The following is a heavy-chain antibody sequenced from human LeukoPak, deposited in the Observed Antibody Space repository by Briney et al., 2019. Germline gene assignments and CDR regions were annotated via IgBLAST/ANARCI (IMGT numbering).Heavy chain of an antibody. Sequence: PGRSLRLSCTASGFTFGDYAMSWVRQAPGKGLEWVGFIRSKAYGGTTEYAASVKGRFTISRDDPKSIAYLQMNSLKAEDTAVYYCTREAGATIGYWGQGTLVTVSS. V-gene: IGHV3-49*04. J-gene: IGHJ4*02. CDR2: IRSKAYGGTT. CDR1: GFTFGDYA. D-gene: IGHD1-26*01. CDR3: TREAGATIGY.